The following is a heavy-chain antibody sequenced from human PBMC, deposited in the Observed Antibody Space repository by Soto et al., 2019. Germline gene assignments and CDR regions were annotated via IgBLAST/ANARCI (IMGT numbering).Heavy chain of an antibody. Sequence: QVQLVQSGAEVKKPGASVKVSCKASGYTFTTSGITWVRQAPGQGLEWMGWISANNGNTNYAQNVQGRVPMTTDTSTSTAYMELRSLRTDDPAVYYCARCGNWNYASDSWGQGTLVTVS. J-gene: IGHJ4*02. CDR3: ARCGNWNYASDS. D-gene: IGHD1-7*01. CDR2: ISANNGNT. CDR1: GYTFTTSG. V-gene: IGHV1-18*01.